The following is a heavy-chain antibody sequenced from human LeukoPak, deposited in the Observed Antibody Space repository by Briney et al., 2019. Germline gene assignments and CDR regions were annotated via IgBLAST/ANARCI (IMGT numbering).Heavy chain of an antibody. Sequence: GGSLRLSCAASGFTFNTYTMNWVRQAPGKGLEWVSYISGSSGIIDYADSVKGRFTISRDNSKNTLYLQMNSLRAEDTAVYYCASEVVVVAATDYWGQGTLVTVSS. J-gene: IGHJ4*02. V-gene: IGHV3-48*01. CDR2: ISGSSGII. D-gene: IGHD2-15*01. CDR3: ASEVVVVAATDY. CDR1: GFTFNTYT.